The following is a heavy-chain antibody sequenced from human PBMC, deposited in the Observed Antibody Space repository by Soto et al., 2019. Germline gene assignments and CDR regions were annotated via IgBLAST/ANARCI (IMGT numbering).Heavy chain of an antibody. D-gene: IGHD3-3*01. Sequence: EVQLVESGGGLVQPGGSLRLSCAASGFTFSSYSMNWVRQAPGKGLEWVSYISSSSSTIYYADSVKGRFTISRDNAKNSLYLQMNSLRAEDTAVYYCAGDPSRYYDFWGGYYLSRYYYYYMDVWGKGTTVTVSS. V-gene: IGHV3-48*01. CDR1: GFTFSSYS. J-gene: IGHJ6*03. CDR2: ISSSSSTI. CDR3: AGDPSRYYDFWGGYYLSRYYYYYMDV.